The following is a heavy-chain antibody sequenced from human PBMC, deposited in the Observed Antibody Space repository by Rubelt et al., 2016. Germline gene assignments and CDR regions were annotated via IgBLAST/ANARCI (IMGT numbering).Heavy chain of an antibody. V-gene: IGHV2-5*02. CDR3: AHKPPIAVAGTPSFDY. CDR1: GFSLSTSGVG. Sequence: QITLNESGPTLVKPTQTLTLTCTLSGFSLSTSGVGVGWIRQPPGKALEWLGLIYWDDDKRFNSSLKSRLTITKDTSKNQGILTMTNMDLVDTATYYCAHKPPIAVAGTPSFDYGGQGAPVTVSS. CDR2: IYWDDDK. J-gene: IGHJ4*02. D-gene: IGHD6-19*01.